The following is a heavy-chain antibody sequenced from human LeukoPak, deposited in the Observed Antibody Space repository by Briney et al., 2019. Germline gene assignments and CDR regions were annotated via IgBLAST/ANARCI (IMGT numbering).Heavy chain of an antibody. J-gene: IGHJ5*01. Sequence: PSETLSLTCTVSGGSISSGAYYWNWIRQSPGKGLEWVGYTFHSGTTYYNPSLKSRVSISVDRSKNQFSLKLSSVTAADTAVYYCARVLKGNYYSGLGTYRWFDSWGQGTLVTVSS. CDR3: ARVLKGNYYSGLGTYRWFDS. CDR1: GGSISSGAYY. D-gene: IGHD3-10*01. V-gene: IGHV4-30-2*06. CDR2: TFHSGTT.